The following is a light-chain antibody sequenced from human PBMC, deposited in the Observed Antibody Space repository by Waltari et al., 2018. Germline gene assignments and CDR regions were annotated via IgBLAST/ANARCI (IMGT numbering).Light chain of an antibody. J-gene: IGKJ5*01. CDR1: QDINIW. CDR2: EAT. Sequence: DIQMTQSPSSVSASIGDRVTITCRASQDINIWLALYQQKPGRAPQVLIFEATRLQSGVPSRFSGSGSGTEFTLTISSLQPEDFATYYCQQANSFPRTFGQGTRLEIK. V-gene: IGKV1D-12*01. CDR3: QQANSFPRT.